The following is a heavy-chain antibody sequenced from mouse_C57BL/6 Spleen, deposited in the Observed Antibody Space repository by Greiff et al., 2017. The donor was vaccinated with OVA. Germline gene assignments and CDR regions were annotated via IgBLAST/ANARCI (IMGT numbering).Heavy chain of an antibody. CDR3: ARRGTTVVVVEV. V-gene: IGHV5-6*02. CDR2: ISSGGSYT. Sequence: EVKLVESGGDLVKPGGSLKLSCAASGFTFSSYGMSWVRQTPDKRLEWVATISSGGSYTYYPDSVKGRFTISRDNAKNTLYLQMSSLKSEDTAMYYCARRGTTVVVVEVWGTGTTVTVSS. D-gene: IGHD1-1*01. CDR1: GFTFSSYG. J-gene: IGHJ1*03.